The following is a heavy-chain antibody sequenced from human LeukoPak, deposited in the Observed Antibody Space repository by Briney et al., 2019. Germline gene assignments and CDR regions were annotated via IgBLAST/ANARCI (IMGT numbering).Heavy chain of an antibody. J-gene: IGHJ3*02. V-gene: IGHV1-69*05. D-gene: IGHD2-2*01. CDR1: GGTFSSYA. CDR3: AREGEGSSNEFDAFDI. Sequence: SVKVSCKASGGTFSSYAISWVRQAPGQGLEWMGGIIPIFGTANYAQKFQGRVTITTDESTSTAYMELSSLRSEDTAVYYCAREGEGSSNEFDAFDIWGQGTMVTVSS. CDR2: IIPIFGTA.